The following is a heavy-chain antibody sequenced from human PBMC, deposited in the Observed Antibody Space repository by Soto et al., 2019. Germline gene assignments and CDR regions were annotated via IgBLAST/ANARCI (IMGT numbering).Heavy chain of an antibody. CDR3: TRDPPGTGIDY. CDR2: INTDGSST. Sequence: PGGSLRLSCAVSGFTLSSYWMHWVRQAPGKGLVWVSRINTDGSSTNYADSVKGRFTISRDNAKNTLYLQMISLRAEDTAVYYCTRDPPGTGIDYWGQGTLVTV. J-gene: IGHJ4*02. D-gene: IGHD1-1*01. CDR1: GFTLSSYW. V-gene: IGHV3-74*01.